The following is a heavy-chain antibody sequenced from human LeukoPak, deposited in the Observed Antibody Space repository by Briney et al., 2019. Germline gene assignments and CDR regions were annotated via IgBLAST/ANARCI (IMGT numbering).Heavy chain of an antibody. CDR3: AKRYYDFPLDY. D-gene: IGHD3-3*01. Sequence: GGSLRLSCAASGFTFSIYAMNWVRQAPGKGLEWVSSISANGGETHYADSVKGRFTTSRDNSKNTLYLQINYPRVEDTAVYYCAKRYYDFPLDYWGQGTLVTVSS. V-gene: IGHV3-23*01. CDR2: ISANGGET. CDR1: GFTFSIYA. J-gene: IGHJ4*02.